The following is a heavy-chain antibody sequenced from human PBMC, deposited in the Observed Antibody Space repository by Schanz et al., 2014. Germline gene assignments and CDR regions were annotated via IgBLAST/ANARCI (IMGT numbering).Heavy chain of an antibody. CDR3: ARDRRNADLDY. Sequence: EMQLLESGGGLIQPGGSLRLSCTASGFTFSDYWMSWVRQAPGKGLEWVSAISGSGGSTYYADSVKGRFTISRDNSKNTLYLQMNSLRAEDTALYYCARDRRNADLDYWGQGTLVTVSS. D-gene: IGHD1-1*01. V-gene: IGHV3-23*01. CDR1: GFTFSDYW. CDR2: ISGSGGST. J-gene: IGHJ4*02.